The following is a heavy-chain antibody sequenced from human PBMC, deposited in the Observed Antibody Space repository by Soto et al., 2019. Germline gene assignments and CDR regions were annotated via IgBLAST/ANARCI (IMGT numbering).Heavy chain of an antibody. CDR3: AREPNYVDY. Sequence: QVQLVQSGAEVKKPGASVKVSCKASGYTFTSYGISWVRQAPGQGLEWMGWISAYNGNKKYAQKLQGRVTMTTDTTTSTAVMELRSLRSDDAALYYCAREPNYVDYGGQGTLVTVSS. CDR2: ISAYNGNK. J-gene: IGHJ4*02. CDR1: GYTFTSYG. V-gene: IGHV1-18*01.